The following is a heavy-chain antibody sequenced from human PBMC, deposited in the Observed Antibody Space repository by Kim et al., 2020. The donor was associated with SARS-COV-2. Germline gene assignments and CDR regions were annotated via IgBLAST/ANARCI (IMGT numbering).Heavy chain of an antibody. Sequence: ASVKVSCKASGYTFTSYGISWVRQAPGQGLEWMGWISAYNGNTNYAQKLLGRVTMTTDTSTSTAYMELRSLRSDDTAVYYCARDLADDFWSARYYYYSGMDVWGHGTTVT. V-gene: IGHV1-18*04. CDR1: GYTFTSYG. CDR3: ARDLADDFWSARYYYYSGMDV. J-gene: IGHJ6*02. CDR2: ISAYNGNT. D-gene: IGHD3-3*01.